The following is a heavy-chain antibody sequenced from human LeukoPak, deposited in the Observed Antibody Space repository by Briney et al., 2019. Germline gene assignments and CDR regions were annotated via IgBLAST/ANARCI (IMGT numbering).Heavy chain of an antibody. CDR3: ARDEEYFQH. CDR1: GGSISSYY. Sequence: TSGTLSLTCTVSGGSISSYYWSWIRQPPGKGLEWIGYIYYSGSTNYNPSLKSRVTISVDTSKNQFSLKLSSVTAADTAVYYCARDEEYFQHWGQGTLVTVSS. CDR2: IYYSGST. J-gene: IGHJ1*01. V-gene: IGHV4-59*01.